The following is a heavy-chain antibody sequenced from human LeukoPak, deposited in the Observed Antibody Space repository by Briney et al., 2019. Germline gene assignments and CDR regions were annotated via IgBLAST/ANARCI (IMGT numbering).Heavy chain of an antibody. J-gene: IGHJ6*03. V-gene: IGHV1-24*01. CDR3: ATAGGGGSSWDPYYYNMDV. CDR2: FDPEDGET. Sequence: ASVKVSCMVSGYTLTELSMHWGRQAPGKGLEWMGGFDPEDGETIYAQKFQGRVTMTEDTSTDTAYMELSSLRSEDTAVYYCATAGGGGSSWDPYYYNMDVWGKGTTVTVSS. CDR1: GYTLTELS. D-gene: IGHD6-13*01.